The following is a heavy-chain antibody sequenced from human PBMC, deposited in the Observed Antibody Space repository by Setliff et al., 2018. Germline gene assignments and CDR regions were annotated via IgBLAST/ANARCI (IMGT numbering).Heavy chain of an antibody. CDR1: GFTFSSYT. D-gene: IGHD1-7*01. J-gene: IGHJ4*02. CDR3: ARGSLSGTTYPSDY. V-gene: IGHV3-21*01. CDR2: ISSNSNYI. Sequence: GGSLRLSCAASGFTFSSYTMNWVRQAPGQGLDWVSSISSNSNYIYTADSLKGRLTVSRDNAKNSLYLQLDSLTADDTAVYYCARGSLSGTTYPSDYWGQGTLVTVSS.